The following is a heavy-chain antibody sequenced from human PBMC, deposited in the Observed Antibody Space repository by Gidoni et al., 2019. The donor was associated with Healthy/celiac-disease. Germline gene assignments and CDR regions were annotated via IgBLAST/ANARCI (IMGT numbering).Heavy chain of an antibody. CDR2: IDPSDSYT. CDR1: GYSFPRYW. CDR3: ARHEAYSSSWYVRWGHTYYFDY. J-gene: IGHJ4*02. D-gene: IGHD6-13*01. V-gene: IGHV5-10-1*03. Sequence: EVQLVQSGAEVKKPGASLRISCKGSGYSFPRYWISWVRQMPGKGLEWMGRIDPSDSYTNYSPSFQGHVTISADKSISTAYLQWSSLKASDTAMYYCARHEAYSSSWYVRWGHTYYFDYWGQGTLVTVSS.